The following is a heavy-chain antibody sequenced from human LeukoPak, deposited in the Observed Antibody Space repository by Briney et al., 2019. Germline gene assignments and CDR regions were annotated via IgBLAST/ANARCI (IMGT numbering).Heavy chain of an antibody. V-gene: IGHV4-59*11. Sequence: SETLSLTCTVSGGPISSHYWNWIRQPPGKGLEWIGYIYYSGSTNYNPSLKSRVTMSVDTSKNQFSLKLSSVTAADTAVYYCARGYCSGGSCYAPPGYWGQGTLVTVSS. J-gene: IGHJ4*02. D-gene: IGHD2-15*01. CDR3: ARGYCSGGSCYAPPGY. CDR1: GGPISSHY. CDR2: IYYSGST.